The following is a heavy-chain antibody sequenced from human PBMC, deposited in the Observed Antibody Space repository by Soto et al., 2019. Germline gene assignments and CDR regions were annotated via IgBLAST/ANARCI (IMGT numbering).Heavy chain of an antibody. Sequence: GGSLRLSCAASGFTFSSYSMNWVRQAPGKGLEWVSSITSSSSYIYYADSVKGRFTISRDNAKNSLYLQMNSLRAEDTAVYYCARDQPGYSYGYGLGYWGQGTLVTVSS. CDR1: GFTFSSYS. D-gene: IGHD5-18*01. CDR2: ITSSSSYI. V-gene: IGHV3-21*01. J-gene: IGHJ4*02. CDR3: ARDQPGYSYGYGLGY.